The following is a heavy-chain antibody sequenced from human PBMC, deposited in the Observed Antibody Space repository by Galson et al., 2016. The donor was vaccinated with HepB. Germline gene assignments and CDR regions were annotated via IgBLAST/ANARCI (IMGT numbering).Heavy chain of an antibody. CDR2: ISGTGDGR. D-gene: IGHD5-18*01. CDR1: GFTFSTHA. Sequence: SLRLSCAASGFTFSTHAMSWVRQAPGKGLEWVSAISGTGDGRDYADSVKGRFTISRDNLKNTVHLQMDSLSAEDTALYYCATSNSYGYVHWGQGALVTVSS. V-gene: IGHV3-23*01. CDR3: ATSNSYGYVH. J-gene: IGHJ4*02.